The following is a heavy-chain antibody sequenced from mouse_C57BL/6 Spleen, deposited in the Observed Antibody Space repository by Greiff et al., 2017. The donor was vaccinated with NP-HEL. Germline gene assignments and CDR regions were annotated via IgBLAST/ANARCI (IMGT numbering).Heavy chain of an antibody. CDR3: SGRNWDRYFDV. CDR2: IRLKSDNYAT. D-gene: IGHD4-1*01. J-gene: IGHJ1*03. CDR1: GFTFSNYW. V-gene: IGHV6-3*01. Sequence: EVKLMESGGGLVQPGGSMKLSCVASGFTFSNYWMNWVRQSPEKGLEWVAQIRLKSDNYATHYAVSVKGRFTITRDDSKSSVYLQMNNLRAEDTGIYYCSGRNWDRYFDVWGTGTTVTVSS.